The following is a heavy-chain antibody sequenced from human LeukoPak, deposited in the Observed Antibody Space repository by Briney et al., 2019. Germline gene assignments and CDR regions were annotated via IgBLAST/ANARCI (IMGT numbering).Heavy chain of an antibody. Sequence: SETLSLTCTVSAYSISSGYYWGLRRHPPGKVLELSGSNHNSGSTDYNPSLKSRVTISADTSKNQFSLKLSSVTAADTAVYYCARGFRVPNFDCWGQGILVTVSS. CDR3: ARGFRVPNFDC. CDR2: NHNSGST. V-gene: IGHV4-38-2*02. D-gene: IGHD3-10*01. CDR1: AYSISSGYY. J-gene: IGHJ4*02.